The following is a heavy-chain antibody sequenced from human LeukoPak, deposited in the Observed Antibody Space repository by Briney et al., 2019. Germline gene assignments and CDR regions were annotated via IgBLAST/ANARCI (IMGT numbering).Heavy chain of an antibody. CDR2: ISYDGNNE. CDR1: RFTFSSYV. J-gene: IGHJ6*03. Sequence: GGSLRLSCAASRFTFSSYVMHRVRQAPGKGLEWMSAISYDGNNEYYADSVKGRFTISRDNSKNTLYLQLNSLRAEDSAVYYCARDFNPSNYYYYMDVWGKGTTVTVSS. CDR3: ARDFNPSNYYYYMDV. V-gene: IGHV3-30*04. D-gene: IGHD1-14*01.